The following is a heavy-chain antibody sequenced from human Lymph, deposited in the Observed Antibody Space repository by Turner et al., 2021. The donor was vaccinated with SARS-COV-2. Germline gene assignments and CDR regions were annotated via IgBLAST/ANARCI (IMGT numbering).Heavy chain of an antibody. D-gene: IGHD6-19*01. J-gene: IGHJ4*02. Sequence: QVPLVQSGAEVKKPGASVKVSCKVSGSTLTELSRHWVRQAPGKGLEWMGGFDLEDGETIYAQKFQGRVTMTEDTSTDTPYMGLSSLRSEDTAVYYCAIGSSKPQWLDLFWYWGQGTLVTVSS. CDR1: GSTLTELS. CDR2: FDLEDGET. CDR3: AIGSSKPQWLDLFWY. V-gene: IGHV1-24*01.